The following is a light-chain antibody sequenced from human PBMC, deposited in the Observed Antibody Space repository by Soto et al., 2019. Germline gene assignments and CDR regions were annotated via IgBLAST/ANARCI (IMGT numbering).Light chain of an antibody. CDR3: QQYTENWT. V-gene: IGKV1-5*03. J-gene: IGKJ1*01. Sequence: DIQMTQSPSTLSASVGDRVTITCRASQSVSRWLAWYQQKPGKAPKLLIYKESTLESGVPSRFSGSGSGTEFTLAISSLQPDDYATYYCQQYTENWTFGQGTKVEIK. CDR1: QSVSRW. CDR2: KES.